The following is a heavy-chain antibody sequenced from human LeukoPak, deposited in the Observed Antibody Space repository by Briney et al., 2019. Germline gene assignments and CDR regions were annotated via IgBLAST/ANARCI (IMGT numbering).Heavy chain of an antibody. V-gene: IGHV4-59*01. CDR1: GGSISSYY. D-gene: IGHD3-3*01. CDR2: IYYSGST. J-gene: IGHJ6*02. CDR3: ARGRELRFLEWLPHTPYYYYGMDV. Sequence: PSETLSLTCTVSGGSISSYYWSWIRQPPGKGLEWIGYIYYSGSTNYNPSLKSRVTISVDTSKNQFSLKLSSVTAADTAVYYCARGRELRFLEWLPHTPYYYYGMDVWGQGTTVTVSS.